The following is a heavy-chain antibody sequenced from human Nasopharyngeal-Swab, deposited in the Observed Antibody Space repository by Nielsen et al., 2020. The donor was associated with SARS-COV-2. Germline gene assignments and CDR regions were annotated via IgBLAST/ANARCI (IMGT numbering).Heavy chain of an antibody. CDR2: IIPIFGTA. J-gene: IGHJ5*02. CDR3: ARGYTAMVTGWFDP. D-gene: IGHD5-18*01. Sequence: SVKVSCKASGGTFSSYAISWVRQAPGQGLEWMGGIIPIFGTANYAQKFQGRVTITADESTSTVYMELSSLRSEDTAVYYCARGYTAMVTGWFDPWGQGTLVTVSS. V-gene: IGHV1-69*13. CDR1: GGTFSSYA.